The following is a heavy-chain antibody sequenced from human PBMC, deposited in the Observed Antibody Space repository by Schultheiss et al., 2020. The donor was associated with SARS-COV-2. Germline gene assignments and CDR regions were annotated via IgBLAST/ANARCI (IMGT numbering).Heavy chain of an antibody. V-gene: IGHV4-39*01. J-gene: IGHJ2*01. CDR3: ARQDIVVVVAATRHYWYFDL. CDR1: GGSISSYY. CDR2: IYYSGST. D-gene: IGHD2-15*01. Sequence: SETLSLTCTVSGGSISSYYWGWIRQPPGKGLEWIGSIYYSGSTYYNPSLKSRVTISVDTSKNQFSLKLSSVTAADTAVYYCARQDIVVVVAATRHYWYFDLWGRGTLVTVSS.